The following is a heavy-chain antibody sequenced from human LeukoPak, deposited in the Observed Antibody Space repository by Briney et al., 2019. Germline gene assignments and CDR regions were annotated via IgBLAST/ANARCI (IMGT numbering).Heavy chain of an antibody. CDR1: GYTFTSYD. J-gene: IGHJ4*02. CDR3: ARSWRIAARQLGWLVLAY. Sequence: ASVKVSCKASGYTFTSYDINWVRQATGQGLEWMGWMNPNSGNTGYAQKLQGRVTMTRNTSISTAYMKLSSLRSEDTAVYYCARSWRIAARQLGWLVLAYWGQGTLVTVSS. D-gene: IGHD6-6*01. CDR2: MNPNSGNT. V-gene: IGHV1-8*01.